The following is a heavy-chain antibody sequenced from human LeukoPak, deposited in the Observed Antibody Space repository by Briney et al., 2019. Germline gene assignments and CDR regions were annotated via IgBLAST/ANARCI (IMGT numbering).Heavy chain of an antibody. CDR3: ARVRRQYSSSSGFDP. D-gene: IGHD6-6*01. J-gene: IGHJ5*02. V-gene: IGHV1-46*01. CDR1: GYTFTSYY. Sequence: ASVKVSCKASGYTFTSYYMHWVRQAPGQGLEWMGIINPSGGSTSYAQKFQGRVTMTRDMSTSTVYMELSSLRSEDTAVYYCARVRRQYSSSSGFDPWGQGILVTVSS. CDR2: INPSGGST.